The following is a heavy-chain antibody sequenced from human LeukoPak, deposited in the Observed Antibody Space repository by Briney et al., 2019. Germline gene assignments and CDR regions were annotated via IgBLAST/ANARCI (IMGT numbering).Heavy chain of an antibody. CDR1: GFTFSSYW. J-gene: IGHJ4*02. V-gene: IGHV3-74*01. D-gene: IGHD3/OR15-3a*01. CDR3: AGGAWTAYYFDY. CDR2: IKSDEITT. Sequence: PGGSLRLSCAASGFTFSSYWMHWVRQAPGKGLVWVSRIKSDEITTNYADSVKGRFTISRDNAKNTLYLQMNSLRAEDTAVYYCAGGAWTAYYFDYWGQGTLVTVSS.